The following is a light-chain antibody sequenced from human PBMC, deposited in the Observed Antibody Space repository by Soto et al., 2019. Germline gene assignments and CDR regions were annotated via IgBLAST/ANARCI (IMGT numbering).Light chain of an antibody. J-gene: IGKJ4*01. Sequence: DIVLTQSPCTLSLSPGERATLSCRASQSVSSPDLGGYQQKPAQAPRLLIYAASSRATGIPDRFSGSGSGTDFTLTISRLEPEDFAVYYCQQYGSSPLTFGGGTKVEIK. CDR3: QQYGSSPLT. V-gene: IGKV3-20*01. CDR1: QSVSSPD. CDR2: AAS.